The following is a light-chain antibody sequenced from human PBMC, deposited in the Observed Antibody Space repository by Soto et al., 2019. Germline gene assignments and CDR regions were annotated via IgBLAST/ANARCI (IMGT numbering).Light chain of an antibody. CDR3: HHYDCYPFT. CDR2: KAS. CDR1: QSINKW. J-gene: IGKJ4*01. Sequence: DIQMTQSPSTLSASEGDRVTITCRASQSINKWLAWYQQKPGKATKLLISKASNLKSGVPSTFSGNGSGTDFTLSITILQPVDFARYYFHHYDCYPFTFGLWTNVQF. V-gene: IGKV1-5*03.